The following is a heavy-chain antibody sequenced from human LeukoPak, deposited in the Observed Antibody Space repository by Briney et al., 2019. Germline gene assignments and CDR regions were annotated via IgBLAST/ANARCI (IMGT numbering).Heavy chain of an antibody. CDR1: GYTFKNYG. V-gene: IGHV1-18*01. J-gene: IGHJ4*02. D-gene: IGHD2-15*01. CDR2: ISAYDGNT. Sequence: ASVQVSCKASGYTFKNYGITWVRQAPGQGLEWMGWISAYDGNTYYAQKVQGRVTMTTDTSTTTAYMELRSLRSDDTAIYYCARRISGATATRHFDYWGQGTLVTVSS. CDR3: ARRISGATATRHFDY.